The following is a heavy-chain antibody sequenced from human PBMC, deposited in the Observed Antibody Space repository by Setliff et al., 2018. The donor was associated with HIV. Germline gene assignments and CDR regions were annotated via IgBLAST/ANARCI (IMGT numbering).Heavy chain of an antibody. CDR1: GASISSHNYY. CDR2: IYYSGNT. D-gene: IGHD6-13*01. CDR3: ARVPTSSWYVATQRTKEYFHH. J-gene: IGHJ1*01. V-gene: IGHV4-39*07. Sequence: KPSETLSLTCTVSGASISSHNYYWGWIRQPPGKGLEWIGSIYYSGNTYYNPSLKSRVTISTDTSRNQFSLRLSSVTAADTAIYYCARVPTSSWYVATQRTKEYFHHWGQGTLVTVSS.